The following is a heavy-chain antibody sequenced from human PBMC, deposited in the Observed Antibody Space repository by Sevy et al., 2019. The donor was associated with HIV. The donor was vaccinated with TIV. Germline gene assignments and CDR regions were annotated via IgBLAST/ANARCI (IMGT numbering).Heavy chain of an antibody. D-gene: IGHD6-13*01. CDR2: IYYSGST. V-gene: IGHV4-39*01. Sequence: SETLSLTCTVSGGSIIRSSYSWGWIRQPPGKGLEWIGSIYYSGSTYYNPSLESRLTVSVDTSKNQFSLKLSSVTAADTAVYYCVIHGILSWYSPLFDYWGQGTLVTVSS. J-gene: IGHJ4*02. CDR3: VIHGILSWYSPLFDY. CDR1: GGSIIRSSYS.